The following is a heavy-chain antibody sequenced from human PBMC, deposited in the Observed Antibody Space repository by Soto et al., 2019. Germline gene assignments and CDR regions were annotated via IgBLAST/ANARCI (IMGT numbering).Heavy chain of an antibody. V-gene: IGHV3-23*01. CDR2: ISGSGGST. CDR3: ARDPPATRHGMDV. Sequence: GGSLGLSCAASGFTFRSYAMSWVRQAPGKGLEWVSAISGSGGSTYYADPVRGRFTISRDNSKNTLYLQMKSLRAEDTAVYYCARDPPATRHGMDVWGQGTTVPVSS. J-gene: IGHJ6*02. CDR1: GFTFRSYA.